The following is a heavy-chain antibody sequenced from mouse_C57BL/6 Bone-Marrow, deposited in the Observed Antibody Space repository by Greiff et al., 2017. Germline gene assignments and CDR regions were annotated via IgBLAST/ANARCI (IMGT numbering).Heavy chain of an antibody. CDR1: GYTFTSYD. CDR3: AREGRFAY. D-gene: IGHD3-3*01. Sequence: VQLQQSGPELVKPGASVKLSCKASGYTFTSYDINWVKQRPGQGLEWIGWIYPRDGSTKYNEKFKGKATLTVDTSSSTAYMELHSLTSEDSAVDCCAREGRFAYWGQGTLVTVSA. V-gene: IGHV1-85*01. CDR2: IYPRDGST. J-gene: IGHJ3*01.